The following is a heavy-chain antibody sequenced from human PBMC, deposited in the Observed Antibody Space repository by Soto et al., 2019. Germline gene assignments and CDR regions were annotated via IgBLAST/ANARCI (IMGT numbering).Heavy chain of an antibody. D-gene: IGHD5-12*01. CDR1: SGSISSSNW. J-gene: IGHJ4*02. V-gene: IGHV4-4*02. CDR2: IYYSGST. CDR3: ARNPSEWLRYYYFDY. Sequence: PSETLSLTCAVSSGSISSSNWWSWVRQPPGKGLEWIGGIYYSGSTYYNPSLKSRVTISVDTSKNQFSLKLSSVTAADTAVYYCARNPSEWLRYYYFDYWGQGTLVTVSS.